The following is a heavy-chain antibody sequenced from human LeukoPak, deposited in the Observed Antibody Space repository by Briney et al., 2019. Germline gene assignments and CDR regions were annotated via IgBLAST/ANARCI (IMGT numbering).Heavy chain of an antibody. CDR3: ARGHDYNGY. Sequence: PGGSLRLSCAASGFNFSNYDMHWVRQAPGKGLEWVAFIRYDGSDKYYADSVKGRFTISRDNSKNTLYLQMNSLRAEDTAVYYCARGHDYNGYWGQGTLVTVSS. J-gene: IGHJ4*02. CDR2: IRYDGSDK. CDR1: GFNFSNYD. V-gene: IGHV3-30*02.